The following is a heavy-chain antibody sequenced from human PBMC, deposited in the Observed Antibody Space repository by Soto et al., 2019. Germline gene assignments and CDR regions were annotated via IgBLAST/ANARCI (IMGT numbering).Heavy chain of an antibody. J-gene: IGHJ4*02. V-gene: IGHV4-39*01. CDR1: GGSINSNKYY. Sequence: SETLSLTCTVSGGSINSNKYYWGWVRQPPGRGLEWIAGLYYTGSNFYNPSLKNRVSISVDTSKNQFSLNVYSVTAADTAAYYCARPPPGQAPLYPPRLDFWGQGVKVT. D-gene: IGHD2-2*02. CDR2: LYYTGSN. CDR3: ARPPPGQAPLYPPRLDF.